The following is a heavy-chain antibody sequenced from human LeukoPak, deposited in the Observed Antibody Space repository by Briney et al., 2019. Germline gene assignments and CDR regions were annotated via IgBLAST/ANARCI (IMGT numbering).Heavy chain of an antibody. CDR3: ARDPYSNLPLCYYYGMDV. J-gene: IGHJ6*02. D-gene: IGHD4-11*01. Sequence: ASVKVSCKASGYTFTGYFMHWVRQAPGQGLEWMGWINPNSGGTNYAQKFQGRVTMTRDTSISTAYMELSRLRSDDTAVYYCARDPYSNLPLCYYYGMDVWGQGTTVTVSS. V-gene: IGHV1-2*02. CDR1: GYTFTGYF. CDR2: INPNSGGT.